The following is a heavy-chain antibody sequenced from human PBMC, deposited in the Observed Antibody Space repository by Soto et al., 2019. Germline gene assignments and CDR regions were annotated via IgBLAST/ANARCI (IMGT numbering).Heavy chain of an antibody. V-gene: IGHV3-33*01. CDR2: IWYDGSNK. CDR3: ARGGGHRYFGY. J-gene: IGHJ4*02. Sequence: QVQLVESGGGVVQPGRSLRLSCAASGFTFSSYGMHWVRQAPGKGLEWVAVIWYDGSNKYYADSVKGRFTISRDNSKNTLYLQMNSVRAEDTAVYYCARGGGHRYFGYWGQGTLVTVSS. CDR1: GFTFSSYG. D-gene: IGHD2-21*01.